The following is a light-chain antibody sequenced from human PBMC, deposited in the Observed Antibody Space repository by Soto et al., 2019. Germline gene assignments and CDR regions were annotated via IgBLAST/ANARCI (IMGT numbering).Light chain of an antibody. CDR1: QSVSNS. V-gene: IGKV3-15*01. J-gene: IGKJ1*01. CDR3: QQYNYWPPWT. CDR2: DAS. Sequence: ILMTQSPATLSVSPGERATLSCRASQSVSNSLAWYQQKPGQAPRLLIYDASTRATGIPARFSGSGSGTEFTLTISGPQSEDFAVYYCQQYNYWPPWTVGQGTKVEIK.